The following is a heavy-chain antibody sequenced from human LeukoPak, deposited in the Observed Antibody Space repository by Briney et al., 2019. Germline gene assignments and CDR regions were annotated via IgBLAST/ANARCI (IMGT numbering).Heavy chain of an antibody. CDR3: ARDTYSYGSGSYSLVD. Sequence: PGRSLRLSCTASGFTFSSYGMHWVRQAPGKGLEWVAVIWYDGGNKYYADSVKGRFTISRDNSKNTLFLLMNSLRGEDTAVYYCARDTYSYGSGSYSLVDWGQGTLVTVSS. CDR1: GFTFSSYG. CDR2: IWYDGGNK. V-gene: IGHV3-33*01. J-gene: IGHJ4*02. D-gene: IGHD3-10*01.